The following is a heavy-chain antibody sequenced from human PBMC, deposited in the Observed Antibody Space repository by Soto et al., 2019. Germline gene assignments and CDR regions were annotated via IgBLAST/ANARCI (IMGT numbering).Heavy chain of an antibody. CDR1: GFSLSTSGVG. V-gene: IGHV2-5*02. D-gene: IGHD5-12*01. CDR2: IYWDDDK. Sequence: QITLKESGPTLVKPTQTLTLTCTFSGFSLSTSGVGVGWIRQPPGKALEWLALIYWDDDKRHSPSLKSRLTIPKDHTNNQGVLPMTNTDPVDTATDYCAHRRGEMATHYFDYWGQGTLVPVSS. J-gene: IGHJ4*02. CDR3: AHRRGEMATHYFDY.